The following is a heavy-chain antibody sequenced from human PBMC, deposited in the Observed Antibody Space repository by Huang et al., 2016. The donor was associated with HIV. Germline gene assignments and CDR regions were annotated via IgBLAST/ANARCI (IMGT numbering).Heavy chain of an antibody. CDR2: IHWNNDK. Sequence: QLTLKESGPTLVKPTQTLTLTCTFSGFSLSTSGVGVGWIRQPPGKALEWLALIHWNNDKHYNSSLKSRLTITKDTSKNQVVLTMANVDPLDTATYYCARRAASGWQQEYFHLWGQGTLVTVSS. J-gene: IGHJ1*01. CDR1: GFSLSTSGVG. D-gene: IGHD6-19*01. V-gene: IGHV2-5*01. CDR3: ARRAASGWQQEYFHL.